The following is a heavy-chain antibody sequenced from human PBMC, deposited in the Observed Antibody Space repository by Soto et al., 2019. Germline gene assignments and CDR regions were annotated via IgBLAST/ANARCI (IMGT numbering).Heavy chain of an antibody. D-gene: IGHD1-20*01. V-gene: IGHV3-30*18. J-gene: IGHJ4*02. Sequence: QVQLVESGGGVVQPGRSLRLSCAASGFTFSSYGMHWVRQAPGKGLEWVAVISYDGSNKYYADSVKGRFTISRDNSKNTLYLQMNSLRAEDTAVYYCAKDHMYNWNYVDYWGQGTLVTVSS. CDR3: AKDHMYNWNYVDY. CDR2: ISYDGSNK. CDR1: GFTFSSYG.